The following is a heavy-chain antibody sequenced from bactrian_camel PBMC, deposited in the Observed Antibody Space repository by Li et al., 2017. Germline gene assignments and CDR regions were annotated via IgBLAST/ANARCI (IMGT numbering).Heavy chain of an antibody. D-gene: IGHD5*01. CDR2: HYTDDHNH. Sequence: HVQLVESGGDLVQPGGSLRLSCEASGVPISSVTMTWVRQAPGKGLEWVAAHYTDDHNHWYSDSVKGRFTISRDEAENMVYLQMNSLKAEDTALYYCATAEVGLPWLYWGQGTQVTVS. CDR1: GVPISSVT. V-gene: IGHV3S6*01. CDR3: ATAEVGLPWLY. J-gene: IGHJ4*01.